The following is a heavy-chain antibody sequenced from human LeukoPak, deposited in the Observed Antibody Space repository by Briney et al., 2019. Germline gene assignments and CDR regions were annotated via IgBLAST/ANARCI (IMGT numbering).Heavy chain of an antibody. Sequence: GGSLRLSCAASGFTFSSYAMHWVRQAPGKGLVWVSRISSDGSSTSYADSVKGRFTISRDNAKNTLYLQMNSLRAEDTAVYYCARDGTYSSSSFDYWGQGTLVTVSS. CDR3: ARDGTYSSSSFDY. V-gene: IGHV3-74*01. J-gene: IGHJ4*02. CDR2: ISSDGSST. D-gene: IGHD6-6*01. CDR1: GFTFSSYA.